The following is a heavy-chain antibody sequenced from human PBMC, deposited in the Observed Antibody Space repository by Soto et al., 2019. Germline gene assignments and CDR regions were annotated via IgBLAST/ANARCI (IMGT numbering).Heavy chain of an antibody. CDR1: GYTFTSYG. CDR2: ISAYNGNT. Sequence: QVQLVQSGAEVKTPGASVKVSCKASGYTFTSYGISWVRTAPGQGLEWVGWISAYNGNTNYAQKLQGRGTMTTDTSTSTDYRQLRSLRSDDRAVYYCARYPSTGAFDTWGQGPLVTVSS. J-gene: IGHJ5*02. CDR3: ARYPSTGAFDT. D-gene: IGHD4-17*01. V-gene: IGHV1-18*04.